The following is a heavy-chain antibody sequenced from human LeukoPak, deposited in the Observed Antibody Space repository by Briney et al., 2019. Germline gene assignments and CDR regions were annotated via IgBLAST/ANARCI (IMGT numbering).Heavy chain of an antibody. Sequence: ASVKVSCKASGYTFTNYDINWVRQATGQGLEWVGWMNPNSGNTGYAQKFQGRVTMTKNISISTAYMDLSSLRSEDTAVYYCARGGGYCSGGSCPYYFDYWGQGTLVTVSS. D-gene: IGHD2-15*01. CDR1: GYTFTNYD. J-gene: IGHJ4*02. CDR2: MNPNSGNT. V-gene: IGHV1-8*01. CDR3: ARGGGYCSGGSCPYYFDY.